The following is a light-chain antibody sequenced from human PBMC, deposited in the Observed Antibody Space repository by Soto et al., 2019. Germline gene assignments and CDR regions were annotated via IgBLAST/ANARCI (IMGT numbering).Light chain of an antibody. CDR1: QSIGRS. J-gene: IGKJ4*01. CDR2: GAS. CDR3: HQYDDWPLT. V-gene: IGKV3D-15*01. Sequence: EVVMTQSPATLSVSRGERVTLSCRASQSIGRSLAWYQQQPGQAPRLLIYGASTRATGTPVRFSGIGSGTEFTLTINSLQSEDFVVYYCHQYDDWPLTLGGGTKVDIK.